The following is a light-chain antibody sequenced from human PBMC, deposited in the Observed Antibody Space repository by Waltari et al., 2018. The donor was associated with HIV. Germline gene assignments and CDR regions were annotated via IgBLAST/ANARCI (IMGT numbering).Light chain of an antibody. CDR2: AAS. CDR3: QQLNSYPIT. CDR1: QLISSY. V-gene: IGKV1-9*01. Sequence: DIQLTQSPSCADASVGGRVTITCRDSQLISSYLAWHQHTPGKAPKLLIYAASTLQSGVPSSCSGSGSGTEFTLTTSSLQPEHFATYDCQQLNSYPITFGQGTRLEIK. J-gene: IGKJ5*01.